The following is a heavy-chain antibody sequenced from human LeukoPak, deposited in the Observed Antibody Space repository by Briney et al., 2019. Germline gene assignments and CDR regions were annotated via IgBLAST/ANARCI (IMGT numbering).Heavy chain of an antibody. J-gene: IGHJ4*02. CDR2: IYYSGST. Sequence: KASETLSLTCTVSGGSIRTYYWSWIRQPPGKGLEWIAYIYYSGSTNYNPSLKSRVTISVDTSKNQFSLKLSSVTAADTAVYYCARPTYGSGTYPFDSWGQGTLVTVSS. CDR1: GGSIRTYY. D-gene: IGHD3-10*01. CDR3: ARPTYGSGTYPFDS. V-gene: IGHV4-59*08.